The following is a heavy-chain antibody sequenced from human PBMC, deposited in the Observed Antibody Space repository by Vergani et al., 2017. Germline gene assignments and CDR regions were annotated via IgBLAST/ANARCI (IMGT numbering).Heavy chain of an antibody. V-gene: IGHV1-18*01. CDR1: GYTFTSYG. CDR2: ISAYNGNT. CDR3: ARDTGYSSSWYGSPEYFQH. Sequence: QVQLVQSGAEVKKPGASVKVSCKASGYTFTSYGISWVRQAPGQGLEWMGWISAYNGNTNYAQKLQGRVTMTTDTSTSTAYMELRGLRSDDTAVYYCARDTGYSSSWYGSPEYFQHWARAPWSPSPQ. D-gene: IGHD6-13*01. J-gene: IGHJ1*01.